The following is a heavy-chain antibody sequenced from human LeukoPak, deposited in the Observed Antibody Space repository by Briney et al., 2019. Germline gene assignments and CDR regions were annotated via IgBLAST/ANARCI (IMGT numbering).Heavy chain of an antibody. CDR3: ARRFDS. CDR2: ISRSSNTI. J-gene: IGHJ4*02. Sequence: GGSLRLSCAGSGFTLSTYDMNWVRQAPRKGLEWVSYISRSSNTIYYADSVKGRFTISRDNAKNSLSLQMNSLRAEDTAVYYCARRFDSWGQGTLVTVSS. V-gene: IGHV3-48*01. CDR1: GFTLSTYD.